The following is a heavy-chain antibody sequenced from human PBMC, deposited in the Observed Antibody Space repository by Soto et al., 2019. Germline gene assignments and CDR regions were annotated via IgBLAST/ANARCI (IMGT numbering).Heavy chain of an antibody. CDR2: ISGSGSST. CDR1: GFTFSCYA. Sequence: GGSLRLSCAASGFTFSCYAMSWVRQAPGKGLEWVAAISGSGSSTYYADSVEGRFTISRDNSKNTLYLQMNSLRAEDTAVYYCAKGHKRDSSSSGRYYYYGMDVWGQGTTVTVSS. J-gene: IGHJ6*02. V-gene: IGHV3-23*01. CDR3: AKGHKRDSSSSGRYYYYGMDV. D-gene: IGHD6-6*01.